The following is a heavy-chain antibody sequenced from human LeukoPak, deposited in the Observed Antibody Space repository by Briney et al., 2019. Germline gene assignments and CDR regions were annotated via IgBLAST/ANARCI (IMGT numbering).Heavy chain of an antibody. J-gene: IGHJ4*02. V-gene: IGHV4-61*02. CDR2: IHTSGST. CDR3: ARGRRLRFLEWLSYFDY. CDR1: GGSISTGSYY. D-gene: IGHD3-3*01. Sequence: PSQTLSLTCTVSGGSISTGSYYWRWIRQPAGKGLEWIVRIHTSGSTNYNPSLKSRVTISVDTSKNQFSLKLSSVTAADTAVYYCARGRRLRFLEWLSYFDYWGQGTLVTVSS.